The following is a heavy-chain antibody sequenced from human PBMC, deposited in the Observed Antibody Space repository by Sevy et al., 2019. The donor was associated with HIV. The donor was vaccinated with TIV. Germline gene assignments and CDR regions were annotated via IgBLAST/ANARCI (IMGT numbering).Heavy chain of an antibody. CDR1: GGSINTGGYY. V-gene: IGHV4-31*03. Sequence: LTCTVSGGSINTGGYYWSWIRQHPGKGLEWIGYIYRSGSAFYNPSLESRVTISVDTSKNQFSLKLSSVTAADRAVYYCATHPNYYDSTGFPHGLNIWGQGTMVTVSS. D-gene: IGHD3-22*01. CDR3: ATHPNYYDSTGFPHGLNI. J-gene: IGHJ3*02. CDR2: IYRSGSA.